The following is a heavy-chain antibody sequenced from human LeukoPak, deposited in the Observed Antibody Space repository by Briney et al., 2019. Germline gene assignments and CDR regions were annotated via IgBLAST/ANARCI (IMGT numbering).Heavy chain of an antibody. D-gene: IGHD3-10*01. V-gene: IGHV7-4-1*02. CDR3: ARDQDVMVRGDI. J-gene: IGHJ3*02. CDR1: GYIFTNYA. CDR2: IKTSTGNP. Sequence: ASVKVSCKASGYIFTNYAMNWVRQAPGQGLEWMGYIKTSTGNPTYAQGFTGRFVFSLDTPVSTAYLQISNLKAEDTAVYYCARDQDVMVRGDIWGQGTMVTVSS.